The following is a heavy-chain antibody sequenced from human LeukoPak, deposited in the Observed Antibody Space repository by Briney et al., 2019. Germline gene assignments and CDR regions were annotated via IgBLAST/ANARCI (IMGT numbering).Heavy chain of an antibody. CDR3: AREAPITMVRGVMVYYYYYYMDV. CDR1: GDSVSSNSAA. D-gene: IGHD3-10*01. J-gene: IGHJ6*03. Sequence: SQTLSLTCAISGDSVSSNSAAWNWIRQSPSRGLEWLGRTYYRSKWYNDYAVSVKSRITINPDTSKNQFSLQLNSVTPEDTAMYYCAREAPITMVRGVMVYYYYYYMDVWGKGTTVTISS. V-gene: IGHV6-1*01. CDR2: TYYRSKWYN.